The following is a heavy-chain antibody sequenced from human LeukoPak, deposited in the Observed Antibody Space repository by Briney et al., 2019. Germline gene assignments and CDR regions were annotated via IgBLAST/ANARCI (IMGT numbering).Heavy chain of an antibody. CDR3: ARDHKVYYDYVWGSYRLDY. CDR2: ISAYNGYT. V-gene: IGHV1-18*04. CDR1: GYTFTSYG. Sequence: ASVKVSCKASGYTFTSYGISWVRQAPGQGLEWMGWISAYNGYTNYAQKLQGRVTMTTDTSTSTAYMELRSLRSDDTAVYYCARDHKVYYDYVWGSYRLDYWGQGTLVTVSS. J-gene: IGHJ4*02. D-gene: IGHD3-16*02.